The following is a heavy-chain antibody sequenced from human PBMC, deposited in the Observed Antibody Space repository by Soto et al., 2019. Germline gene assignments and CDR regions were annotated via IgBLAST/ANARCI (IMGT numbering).Heavy chain of an antibody. CDR1: GGTFSSYA. CDR2: IIPIFGTA. V-gene: IGHV1-69*01. CDR3: ARVIGTRGYSYRDPDFYGMDV. D-gene: IGHD5-18*01. J-gene: IGHJ6*02. Sequence: QVQLVQSGAEVKKPGSSVKVSCKASGGTFSSYAISWVRQAPGQGLEWMGGIIPIFGTANYAQKFQGRVTITADESTSTAYMELSSLRSEDTAVYYCARVIGTRGYSYRDPDFYGMDVWGQGTTVTVSS.